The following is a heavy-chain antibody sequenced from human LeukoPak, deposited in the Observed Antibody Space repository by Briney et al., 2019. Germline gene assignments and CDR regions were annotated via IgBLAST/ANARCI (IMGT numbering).Heavy chain of an antibody. CDR1: GFTFSSYA. CDR3: ARDPAYCGGDCYSVYQDAFDI. D-gene: IGHD2-21*02. Sequence: GGSLRLSCTASGFTFSSYAMHWVRQAPGKGLEWVAVISYDGSNKYYPASVKGRFTISRDNSKNTLYLQMNSLRDEDTAVYYCARDPAYCGGDCYSVYQDAFDIWGQGTRVTVSS. J-gene: IGHJ3*02. CDR2: ISYDGSNK. V-gene: IGHV3-30*03.